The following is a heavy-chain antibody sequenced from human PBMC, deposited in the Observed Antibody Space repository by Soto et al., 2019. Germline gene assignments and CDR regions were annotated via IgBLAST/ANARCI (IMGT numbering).Heavy chain of an antibody. Sequence: QVQLQESGPGLVKPSGTLALTCAVSGGSISSSNWWSWVRQPPGKGLEWIGEIYHSGTTNYNPSLKRRVAISVDKSKNQFSLKLSSVTAADTAVYYCARVKGSSGNYEGGMDYWGQGTLVTVSS. CDR1: GGSISSSNW. D-gene: IGHD3-22*01. J-gene: IGHJ4*02. V-gene: IGHV4-4*02. CDR2: IYHSGTT. CDR3: ARVKGSSGNYEGGMDY.